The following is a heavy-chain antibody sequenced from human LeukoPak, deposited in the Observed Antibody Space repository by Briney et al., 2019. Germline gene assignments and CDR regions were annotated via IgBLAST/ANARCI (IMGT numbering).Heavy chain of an antibody. CDR1: GGSISSGGYY. CDR2: IYYSGST. Sequence: SQTLSLTCTVSGGSISSGGYYWSWIRQHPGKGLEWIGYIYYSGSTYYNPSLKSRVTISVDTSKNQFSLKLSSVTAADTAVYYCARATRYYYDSSGPTNFDYWGQGTLVTVSS. V-gene: IGHV4-31*03. J-gene: IGHJ4*02. CDR3: ARATRYYYDSSGPTNFDY. D-gene: IGHD3-22*01.